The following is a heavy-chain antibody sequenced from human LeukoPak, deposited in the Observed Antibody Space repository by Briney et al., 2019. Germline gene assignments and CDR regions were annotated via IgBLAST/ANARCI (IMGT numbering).Heavy chain of an antibody. D-gene: IGHD3-10*01. CDR1: RFTFSNAW. Sequence: GGSLRLSCTASRFTFSNAWMSWVRQAPGKGPEWVGRIKSKSDGGTTDYAAPVKGRFTISRDDSKNTLYLQMNSLKTEDTAVYYCIRLWFGEFIWGQGTMVSVSS. CDR2: IKSKSDGGTT. V-gene: IGHV3-15*01. CDR3: IRLWFGEFI. J-gene: IGHJ3*02.